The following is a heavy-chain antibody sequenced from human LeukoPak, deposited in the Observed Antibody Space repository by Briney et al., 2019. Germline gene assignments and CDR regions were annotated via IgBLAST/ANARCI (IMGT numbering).Heavy chain of an antibody. CDR2: XNSXXSSX. J-gene: IGHJ4*02. D-gene: IGHD1-26*01. CDR3: ARRSSGSPPYYFGY. Sequence: GGSLRLSCAASGFTFXXYWMHWVRQAPGKGXXXXXXXNSXXSSXXXXXXXXXXXTXXRDXAKNTLYLQMNSLRAEDTTVYYXARRSSGSPPYYFGYWGQGTLVTVSS. CDR1: GFTFXXYW. V-gene: IGHV3-74*01.